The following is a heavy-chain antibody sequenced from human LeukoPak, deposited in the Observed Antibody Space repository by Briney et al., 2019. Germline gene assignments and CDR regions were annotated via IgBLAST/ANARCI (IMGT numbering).Heavy chain of an antibody. Sequence: GGSLRLSCAASGFTFSSYAMHWVRQAPGKGPEWVSGISGSGESKYYADSVKGRFTISRDIAKNTLYLQMSSLRVEDTALYYCAKGSHDSGGYYTSRYYFYMDVWGKGTTVTVSS. D-gene: IGHD3-10*01. CDR3: AKGSHDSGGYYTSRYYFYMDV. CDR2: ISGSGESK. J-gene: IGHJ6*03. CDR1: GFTFSSYA. V-gene: IGHV3-23*01.